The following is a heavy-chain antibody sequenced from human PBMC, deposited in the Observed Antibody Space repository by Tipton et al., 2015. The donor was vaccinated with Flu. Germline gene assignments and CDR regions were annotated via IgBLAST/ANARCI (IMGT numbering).Heavy chain of an antibody. J-gene: IGHJ6*02. Sequence: QSGAEVKKPGASVKVSCKASGYTFTTYGISWVRQAPGQGLEWMGWISGYNGDIKYGEKFQGRVTMTTEGSTSTAFMELRSLTSDDTAVYFCARVSLVATNDHNSLDVWGQGTTVTVSS. V-gene: IGHV1-18*01. CDR1: GYTFTTYG. CDR3: ARVSLVATNDHNSLDV. D-gene: IGHD2/OR15-2a*01. CDR2: ISGYNGDI.